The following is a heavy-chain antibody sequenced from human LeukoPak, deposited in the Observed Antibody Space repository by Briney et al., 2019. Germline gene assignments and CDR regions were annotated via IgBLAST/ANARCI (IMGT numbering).Heavy chain of an antibody. CDR2: INPNSGGT. CDR3: ARGYSSGWYDRIFDY. J-gene: IGHJ4*02. Sequence: ASVKVSCKASGYTFTGYYMHWVRQAPGQGLEWMGWINPNSGGTNYAQKFQDWVTMTRDTSISTAYMELSRLRSDDTAVYYCARGYSSGWYDRIFDYWGQGTLVTVSS. CDR1: GYTFTGYY. D-gene: IGHD6-19*01. V-gene: IGHV1-2*04.